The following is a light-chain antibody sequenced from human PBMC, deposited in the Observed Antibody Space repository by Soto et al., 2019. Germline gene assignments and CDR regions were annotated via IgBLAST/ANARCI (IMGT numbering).Light chain of an antibody. CDR3: EEYKNWSR. Sequence: VMTQSPATLSVSPGERATLSCRASQSVSSSSAWYPQKPGQAPMLLIYGASTRATGIPARFSGSGSGTESTLTNSGLQSEDSADYYCEEYKNWSRFGGGTKVEIK. CDR1: QSVSSS. J-gene: IGKJ4*02. CDR2: GAS. V-gene: IGKV3-15*01.